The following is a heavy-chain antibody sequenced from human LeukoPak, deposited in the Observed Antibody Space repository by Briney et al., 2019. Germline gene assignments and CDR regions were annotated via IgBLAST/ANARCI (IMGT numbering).Heavy chain of an antibody. CDR3: ARGVTYYDFWSGYSKPYFDY. CDR1: GYTFTGYY. D-gene: IGHD3-3*01. V-gene: IGHV1-8*02. CDR2: MNPNSGNT. Sequence: ASVKVSCKASGYTFTGYYMHWVRQATGQGLEWMGWMNPNSGNTGYAQKFQGRVTMTRNTSIGTAYMELSSLRSEDTAVYYCARGVTYYDFWSGYSKPYFDYWGQGTLVTVSS. J-gene: IGHJ4*02.